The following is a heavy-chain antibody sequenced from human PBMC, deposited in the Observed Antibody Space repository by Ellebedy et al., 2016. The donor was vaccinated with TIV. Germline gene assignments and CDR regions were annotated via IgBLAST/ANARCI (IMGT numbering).Heavy chain of an antibody. Sequence: ASVKVSCKASGYTFTGYYMHWVRQAPGQGLEWMGWINPNSGGTNYAQKFQGWVTMTRDTSISTAYMELSRLRSDDTAVYYCARAHYYDSPIDIWGQGTMVTVSS. CDR3: ARAHYYDSPIDI. D-gene: IGHD3-22*01. J-gene: IGHJ3*02. CDR2: INPNSGGT. V-gene: IGHV1-2*04. CDR1: GYTFTGYY.